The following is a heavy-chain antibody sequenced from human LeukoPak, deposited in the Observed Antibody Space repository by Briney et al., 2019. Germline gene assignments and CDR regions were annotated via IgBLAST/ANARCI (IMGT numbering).Heavy chain of an antibody. CDR2: ITPIFGTA. J-gene: IGHJ4*02. CDR3: ARVDTAMVIDY. V-gene: IGHV1-69*05. Sequence: GSSVKVSRKASGGTFISYAISWVRQAPGQGLEWMGRITPIFGTANYAQKFQGRVTITTDESTSTAYMELSSLRSEDTAVYYCARVDTAMVIDYWGQGTLVTVSS. D-gene: IGHD5-18*01. CDR1: GGTFISYA.